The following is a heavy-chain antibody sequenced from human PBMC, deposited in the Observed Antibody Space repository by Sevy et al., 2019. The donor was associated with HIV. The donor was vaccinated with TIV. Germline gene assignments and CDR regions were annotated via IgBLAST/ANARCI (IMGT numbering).Heavy chain of an antibody. D-gene: IGHD6-13*01. CDR2: IHYSGST. J-gene: IGHJ5*02. CDR3: ARDRGAAGEGFNWFDP. CDR1: DDSISSYY. V-gene: IGHV4-59*13. Sequence: SETLSLTCSVSDDSISSYYWTWIRQPPGKGLEWIGYIHYSGSTNYNPSLKGRVTISVDTSKNQFSLKLNSVTAADTAVYYCARDRGAAGEGFNWFDPWGQGTLVTVSS.